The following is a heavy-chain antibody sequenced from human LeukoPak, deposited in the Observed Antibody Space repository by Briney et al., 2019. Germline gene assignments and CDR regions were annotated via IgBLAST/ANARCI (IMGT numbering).Heavy chain of an antibody. CDR1: GGSISSSTYY. Sequence: KPSETLSLTCTVSGGSISSSTYYWGWIRQPPGKGLEWIGSISYTGTTYYKPSLKSRVTISVDTSKNQFSLNLSSVTAADTAVYYCARQKGGVAGLKYYFDYWGQGTLVTVSS. V-gene: IGHV4-39*01. D-gene: IGHD6-19*01. CDR2: ISYTGTT. CDR3: ARQKGGVAGLKYYFDY. J-gene: IGHJ4*02.